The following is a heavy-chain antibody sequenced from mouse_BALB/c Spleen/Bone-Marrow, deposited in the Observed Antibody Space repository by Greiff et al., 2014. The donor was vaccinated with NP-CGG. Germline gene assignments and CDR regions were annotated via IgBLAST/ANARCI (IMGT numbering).Heavy chain of an antibody. V-gene: IGHV5-6-5*01. CDR3: AREVDGWYYFDY. Sequence: DVHLVESGGGLVKPGGSLKLACAASGFTFSSYAMSWVRQTPEKRLEWVASISSGGSTYYPDSVKGRFTISRDNARNILYLQMSSLRSEDTAMYYCAREVDGWYYFDYWGQGTTLTGSS. CDR1: GFTFSSYA. J-gene: IGHJ2*01. CDR2: ISSGGST. D-gene: IGHD2-3*01.